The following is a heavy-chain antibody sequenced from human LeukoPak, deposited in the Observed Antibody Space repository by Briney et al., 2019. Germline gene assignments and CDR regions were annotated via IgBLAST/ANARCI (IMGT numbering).Heavy chain of an antibody. V-gene: IGHV3-23*01. CDR1: GFTFSSYA. CDR2: ISGSGGST. CDR3: AKDGGGDTMVRGGYYFDY. Sequence: GGSLRLSCAASGFTFSSYAMSWVRQAPGKGLEWVSAISGSGGSTYYADSVKVRFTISRDNSKNTLYLQMNSLRAEDTAVYYCAKDGGGDTMVRGGYYFDYWGQGTLVTVSS. D-gene: IGHD3-10*01. J-gene: IGHJ4*02.